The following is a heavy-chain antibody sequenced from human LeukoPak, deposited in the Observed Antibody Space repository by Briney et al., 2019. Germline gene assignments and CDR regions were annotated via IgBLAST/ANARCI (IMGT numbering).Heavy chain of an antibody. Sequence: PSETLSLTCTVSGGSISSGDYYWSWIRQPPGKGLEWIGYIYYSGSTYYNPSLKSRVTISVDTSKNQFSLKLSSVTAADTAVYYCARDLRGEYSGYDFEWFDPWGQGTLVTVSS. D-gene: IGHD5-12*01. CDR3: ARDLRGEYSGYDFEWFDP. CDR1: GGSISSGDYY. J-gene: IGHJ5*02. V-gene: IGHV4-30-4*01. CDR2: IYYSGST.